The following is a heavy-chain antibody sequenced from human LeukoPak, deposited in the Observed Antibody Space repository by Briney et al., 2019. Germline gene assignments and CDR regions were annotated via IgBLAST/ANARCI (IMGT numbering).Heavy chain of an antibody. D-gene: IGHD4-17*01. CDR3: ARDSVGTMTTAPYYYMDV. CDR2: INPSGGST. Sequence: ASVKVSCKASGYTFTSYYMHWVRQAPGQGLEWMGIINPSGGSTSYAQKFQGRVTMTRDTSISTAYMELSRLRSDDTAVYYCARDSVGTMTTAPYYYMDVWGKGTTVTVSS. V-gene: IGHV1-46*01. J-gene: IGHJ6*03. CDR1: GYTFTSYY.